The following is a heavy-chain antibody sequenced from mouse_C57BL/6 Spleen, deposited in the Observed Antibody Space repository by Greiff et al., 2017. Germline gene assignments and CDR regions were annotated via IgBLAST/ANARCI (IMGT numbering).Heavy chain of an antibody. CDR1: GYTFTSYW. V-gene: IGHV1-59*01. Sequence: QVQLQQPGAELVRPGTSVKLSCKASGYTFTSYWMPWVKQRPGQGLEWIGVIDPSDSYTNYNQKFKGKATLTVDTSSSTAYMQLSSLTSEDSAVYYCASITTVLRPFAYWGQGTLVTVSA. D-gene: IGHD1-1*01. J-gene: IGHJ3*01. CDR2: IDPSDSYT. CDR3: ASITTVLRPFAY.